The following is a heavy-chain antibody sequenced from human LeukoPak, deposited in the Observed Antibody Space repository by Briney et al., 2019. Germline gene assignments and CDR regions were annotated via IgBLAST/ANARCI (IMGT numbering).Heavy chain of an antibody. V-gene: IGHV4-38-2*01. D-gene: IGHD2-15*01. Sequence: SETLSLTCDVSGYSINSGFYWGWIRRPPGKGLEWIASIYHSGSTYYNPSLKSRAIISVDASENQFSLKVTSVTAADTAVYYCASRVTVAAAKNFDSWGQGTLVTVSS. J-gene: IGHJ4*02. CDR1: GYSINSGFY. CDR2: IYHSGST. CDR3: ASRVTVAAAKNFDS.